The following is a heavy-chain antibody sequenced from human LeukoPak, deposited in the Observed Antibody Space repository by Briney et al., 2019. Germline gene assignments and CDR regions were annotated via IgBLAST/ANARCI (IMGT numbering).Heavy chain of an antibody. CDR3: ARDGEYYYDSSGYFPFGY. J-gene: IGHJ4*02. Sequence: ASVTVSCKASGYTFTGYYMHWVRQAPGQGLEWMGWINPNSGGTNYAQKFQGRVTMTRDTSISTAYMELSRLRSDDTAVYYCARDGEYYYDSSGYFPFGYWGQGTLVTVSS. D-gene: IGHD3-22*01. CDR1: GYTFTGYY. V-gene: IGHV1-2*02. CDR2: INPNSGGT.